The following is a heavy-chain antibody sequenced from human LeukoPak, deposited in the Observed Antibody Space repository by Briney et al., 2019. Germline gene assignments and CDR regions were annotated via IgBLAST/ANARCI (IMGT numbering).Heavy chain of an antibody. CDR3: ARHDSSGYYSFDY. D-gene: IGHD3-22*01. CDR2: IEHDGSDQ. J-gene: IGHJ4*02. CDR1: GFTFSTYW. Sequence: GGSLRLSCAASGFTFSTYWMSWVRQAPGKGLEWVANIEHDGSDQYYADSVEGRFTISSDNAKNSLYLQMNSLRAEDTAVYYCARHDSSGYYSFDYWGQGTLVTVSS. V-gene: IGHV3-7*05.